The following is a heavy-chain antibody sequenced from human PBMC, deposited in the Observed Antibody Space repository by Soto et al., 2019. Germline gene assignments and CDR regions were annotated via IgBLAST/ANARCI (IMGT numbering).Heavy chain of an antibody. J-gene: IGHJ5*02. V-gene: IGHV4-4*02. CDR3: AREIVTAGGNNYFDP. CDR2: VYHTGDT. CDR1: GGTVASSDW. D-gene: IGHD2-21*02. Sequence: SETLSLTCGVCGGTVASSDWWSWVRQSPSRGLEWIGNVYHTGDTNFNPSLQSRVTFSVDKSNNQFSLRLTSLTAADTAVYFCAREIVTAGGNNYFDPWGPGTLVTVSS.